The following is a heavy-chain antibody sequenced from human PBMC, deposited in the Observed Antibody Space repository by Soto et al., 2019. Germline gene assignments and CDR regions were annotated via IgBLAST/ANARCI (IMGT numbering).Heavy chain of an antibody. CDR2: IFPGDSDT. V-gene: IGHV5-51*01. Sequence: PGESLKISCKGSGYSFTSYWISWVRQMPGKGLEWMGIIFPGDSDTRYSPSFRGQVTISADKSISTAYLQWSSLKASDTAIYFCARGYNYHYSFDYWGQGTLVTVSS. J-gene: IGHJ4*02. D-gene: IGHD5-18*01. CDR3: ARGYNYHYSFDY. CDR1: GYSFTSYW.